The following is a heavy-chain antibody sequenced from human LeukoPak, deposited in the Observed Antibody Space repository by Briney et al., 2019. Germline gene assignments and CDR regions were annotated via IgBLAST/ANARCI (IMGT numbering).Heavy chain of an antibody. CDR1: GFTFSSYG. CDR2: ISYDGSNQ. V-gene: IGHV3-30*03. Sequence: PGGSLRLSCAASGFTFSSYGMHWVRQAPGKGLDWVAVISYDGSNQYYADSVKGRFTISRDNSKNTLYLQMNSLRAEDTAVYYCAREIGGSPMMGYWGQGTLVTVSS. D-gene: IGHD1-26*01. J-gene: IGHJ4*02. CDR3: AREIGGSPMMGY.